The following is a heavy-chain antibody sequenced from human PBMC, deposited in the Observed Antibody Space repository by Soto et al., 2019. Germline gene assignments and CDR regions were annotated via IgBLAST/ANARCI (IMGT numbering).Heavy chain of an antibody. Sequence: PWGSMRIASAASRVTVNSYSMNWFRQAPGKGLEWVSSISSSSSYIYYADSVKGRFTISRDNAKNSLYLQMNSLRAEDTAVYYCARDPYCTNGVCPYWGQGTLVTVSS. CDR2: ISSSSSYI. CDR3: ARDPYCTNGVCPY. V-gene: IGHV3-21*01. CDR1: RVTVNSYS. D-gene: IGHD2-8*01. J-gene: IGHJ4*02.